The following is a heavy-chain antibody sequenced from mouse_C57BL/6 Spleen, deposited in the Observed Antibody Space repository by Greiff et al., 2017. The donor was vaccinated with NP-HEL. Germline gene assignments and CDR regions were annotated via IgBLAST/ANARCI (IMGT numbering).Heavy chain of an antibody. CDR3: ARGTYYFDY. V-gene: IGHV1-77*01. J-gene: IGHJ2*01. Sequence: QVQLQPSGSELVQPGASVKISCKASGYTFTDYYINWVKQRPGQGLEGIGKIGPGSGSSYYNEKFKGKATLTADKSSSTAYMQLSSLTSEDSAVYFCARGTYYFDYWGQGTTLTVSS. CDR2: IGPGSGSS. CDR1: GYTFTDYY. D-gene: IGHD3-3*01.